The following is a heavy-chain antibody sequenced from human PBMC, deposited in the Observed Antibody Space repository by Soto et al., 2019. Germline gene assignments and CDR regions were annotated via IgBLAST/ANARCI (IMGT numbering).Heavy chain of an antibody. CDR1: GASMSGYS. Sequence: KPSETLSLTCTVSGASMSGYSWSWIRQPPGRGLEWIGLVFNSGTTNYNPSLKSRVSISVDTYNNQISLKIYSVTAADTAVYYCASSGAGSGDFWGQGTLVTVSS. J-gene: IGHJ4*02. CDR3: ASSGAGSGDF. D-gene: IGHD3-10*01. CDR2: VFNSGTT. V-gene: IGHV4-59*01.